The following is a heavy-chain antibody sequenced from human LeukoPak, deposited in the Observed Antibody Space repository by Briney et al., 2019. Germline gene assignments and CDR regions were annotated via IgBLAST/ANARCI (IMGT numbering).Heavy chain of an antibody. Sequence: GGSLRLSCAASGFGFSSYWMTWVRQAPGKGLEWVANIKEDGSEKYYVDSVKGRFTISRDNAKNSLYLQMNGLRGEDTALYYCARRGETSRWVSYGTYDHYYYMDVWGKGTTVTVSS. J-gene: IGHJ6*03. V-gene: IGHV3-7*01. CDR1: GFGFSSYW. CDR2: IKEDGSEK. D-gene: IGHD6-13*01. CDR3: ARRGETSRWVSYGTYDHYYYMDV.